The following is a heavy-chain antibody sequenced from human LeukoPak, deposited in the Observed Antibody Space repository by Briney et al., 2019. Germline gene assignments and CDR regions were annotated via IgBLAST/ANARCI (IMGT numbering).Heavy chain of an antibody. D-gene: IGHD6-6*01. V-gene: IGHV3-23*01. CDR2: I. CDR1: GFTFSSYA. CDR3: ARGYSSSSWSLFDY. Sequence: GGSLRLSCAASGFTFSSYAMSSVRQAPGKGLEWVSAIKGRFTISRDNSKNTLYLQMNSLRAEDTAVYYCARGYSSSSWSLFDYWGQGTLVTVSS. J-gene: IGHJ4*02.